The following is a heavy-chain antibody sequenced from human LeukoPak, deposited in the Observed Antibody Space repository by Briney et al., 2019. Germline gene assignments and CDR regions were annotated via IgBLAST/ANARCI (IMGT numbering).Heavy chain of an antibody. CDR3: ARDRGNYDILTGYSLDAFDI. Sequence: KPSGTLSLTCAVSGGSISSSNWWSWVRQPPGKGLEWIGEIYHSESSNYNPSLKSRVTISVDKSKNQFSLKLSSVTAADTAVYYCARDRGNYDILTGYSLDAFDIWGQGTMVTVSS. CDR2: IYHSESS. CDR1: GGSISSSNW. J-gene: IGHJ3*02. D-gene: IGHD3-9*01. V-gene: IGHV4-4*02.